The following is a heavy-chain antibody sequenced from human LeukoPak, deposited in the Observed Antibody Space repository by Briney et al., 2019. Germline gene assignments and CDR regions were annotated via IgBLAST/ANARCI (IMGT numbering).Heavy chain of an antibody. CDR3: ARDWYCSGGSCYSRDWFDH. CDR2: ISSSSSTI. CDR1: GFTFSSYS. V-gene: IGHV3-48*01. Sequence: PGGSLRLSCAASGFTFSSYSMNWVRQAPGKGLEWVSYISSSSSTIYYADSVKGRFTISGDNAKNSLYLQMNSLRAEDTAVYYCARDWYCSGGSCYSRDWFDHWGQGTLVTVSS. D-gene: IGHD2-15*01. J-gene: IGHJ5*02.